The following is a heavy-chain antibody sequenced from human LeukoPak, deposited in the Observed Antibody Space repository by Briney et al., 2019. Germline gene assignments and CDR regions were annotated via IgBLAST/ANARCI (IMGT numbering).Heavy chain of an antibody. V-gene: IGHV3-11*06. D-gene: IGHD5-12*01. CDR1: GFTFSDYY. Sequence: NPGGSLRLSCAASGFTFSDYYMSWIRQAPGKGLEWVSYISSSSSYTNYADSVKGRFTISRDNSKNTLYLQMSSLRAEDTAVYYCAKARPWISKLDYWGQGTLVTVSS. J-gene: IGHJ4*02. CDR3: AKARPWISKLDY. CDR2: ISSSSSYT.